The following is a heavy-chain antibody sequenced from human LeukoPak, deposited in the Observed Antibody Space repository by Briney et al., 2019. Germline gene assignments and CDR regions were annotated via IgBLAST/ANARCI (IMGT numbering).Heavy chain of an antibody. Sequence: ASVKVSCKASGYTFSGYYMHWVRQAPGQGLEWMGWIKPNSGDAKYAQKFQGRVTITRDTSINTAYMELSSLRSDDTAMYYCARDRAAVAGQYFFDYWGQGALVTVSS. CDR1: GYTFSGYY. V-gene: IGHV1-2*02. D-gene: IGHD6-19*01. J-gene: IGHJ4*02. CDR2: IKPNSGDA. CDR3: ARDRAAVAGQYFFDY.